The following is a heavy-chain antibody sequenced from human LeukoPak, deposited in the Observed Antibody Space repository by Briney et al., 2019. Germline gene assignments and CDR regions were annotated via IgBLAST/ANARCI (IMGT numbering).Heavy chain of an antibody. CDR1: GCSISSYY. J-gene: IGHJ3*02. Sequence: SSETLSLTCTVSGCSISSYYWCWIRQPPGKGLEWIGYIYYSGSTNYNTSLKSRVTISVDTSKNQFSLKLSSVTAADTAVYYCARNRFLEWLSERGAFDIWGQGTMVTVSS. D-gene: IGHD3-3*01. V-gene: IGHV4-59*01. CDR2: IYYSGST. CDR3: ARNRFLEWLSERGAFDI.